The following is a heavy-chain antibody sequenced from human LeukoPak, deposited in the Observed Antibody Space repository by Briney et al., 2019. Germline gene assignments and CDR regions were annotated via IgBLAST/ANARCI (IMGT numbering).Heavy chain of an antibody. Sequence: GGSLRLSCAASGFTVSSNYMSWVRQAPGKGLEWVSVIYSGGSTYYADSVKGRFTISRDNSKNTLYLQMNSLRAEDTAVYYCARAHYDILTGSPNWSDPWGQGTLVTVSS. CDR1: GFTVSSNY. V-gene: IGHV3-53*01. CDR3: ARAHYDILTGSPNWSDP. CDR2: IYSGGST. D-gene: IGHD3-9*01. J-gene: IGHJ5*02.